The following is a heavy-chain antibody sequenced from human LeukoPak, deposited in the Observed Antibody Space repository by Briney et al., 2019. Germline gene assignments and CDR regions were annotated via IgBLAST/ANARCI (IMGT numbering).Heavy chain of an antibody. V-gene: IGHV6-1*01. CDR2: TYYRSKWYN. D-gene: IGHD3-22*01. J-gene: IGHJ4*02. Sequence: SQTLSLTCAISGDSVSSNRAAWHWIRQSPSRGLEWLGRTYYRSKWYNDYAVSVKSRITIDPDTSKNQFSLLLNSVTPEDTAVYYCARDSYYDTAFFDYWGQGTLVTVSS. CDR3: ARDSYYDTAFFDY. CDR1: GDSVSSNRAA.